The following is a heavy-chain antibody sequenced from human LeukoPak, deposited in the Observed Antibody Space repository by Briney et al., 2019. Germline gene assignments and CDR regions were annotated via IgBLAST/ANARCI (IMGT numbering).Heavy chain of an antibody. Sequence: GGSLRLSCAASGFTVNNNYMSWVRQAPGRGLEWVSVIYSGGYTYYAGSVKGRFTISRDNSKNTLYLQMNGLRAEDTAVYYCARDMEPPRGHFDYWGQGTLVTVSS. CDR2: IYSGGYT. D-gene: IGHD1-26*01. CDR1: GFTVNNNY. CDR3: ARDMEPPRGHFDY. V-gene: IGHV3-53*05. J-gene: IGHJ4*02.